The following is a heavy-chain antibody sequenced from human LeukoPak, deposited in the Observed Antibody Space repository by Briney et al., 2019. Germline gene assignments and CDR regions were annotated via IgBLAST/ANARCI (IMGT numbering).Heavy chain of an antibody. Sequence: PGGSLRLSCAASGFTFSSYSMNWVRQAPGKGLEWVSSISSSSSYIYYADSVKGRFTISRDNAKNSLYLQMNSLRAEDTALYYCAKDKADDYYDSSGRGFDYWGQGTLVTVSS. V-gene: IGHV3-21*04. CDR3: AKDKADDYYDSSGRGFDY. D-gene: IGHD3-22*01. J-gene: IGHJ4*02. CDR2: ISSSSSYI. CDR1: GFTFSSYS.